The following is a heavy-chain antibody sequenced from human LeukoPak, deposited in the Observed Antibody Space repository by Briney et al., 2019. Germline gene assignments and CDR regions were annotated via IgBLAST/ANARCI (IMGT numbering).Heavy chain of an antibody. V-gene: IGHV1-18*01. J-gene: IGHJ4*02. CDR3: ARLWADTAY. D-gene: IGHD1-26*01. CDR2: ISGANGDT. Sequence: GASVKVSCKASGYTFTAYSITWGRQAPGQGLEWMGWISGANGDTNYAETFQGRITMTTDSSTSTAYMDLRSLTPDDTGLYYCARLWADTAYWGQGTLVTVSS. CDR1: GYTFTAYS.